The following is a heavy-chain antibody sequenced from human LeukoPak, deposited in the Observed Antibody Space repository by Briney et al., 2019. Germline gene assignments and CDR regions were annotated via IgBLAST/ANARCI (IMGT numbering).Heavy chain of an antibody. CDR1: GGSISSSNW. V-gene: IGHV4-4*02. CDR3: ARLQYSGYYRYFDS. D-gene: IGHD3-22*01. CDR2: IYHSGST. J-gene: IGHJ4*02. Sequence: SSETLSLTCAVSGGSISSSNWWSWVRQPPGKGLEWIGEIYHSGSTNYTPSLKSRVTISVDKSKNQFSLKLSSVTAADTAVYYCARLQYSGYYRYFDSWGQGTLVTVSS.